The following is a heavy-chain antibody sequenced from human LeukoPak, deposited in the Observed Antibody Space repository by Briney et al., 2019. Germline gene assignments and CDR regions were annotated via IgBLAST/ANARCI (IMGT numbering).Heavy chain of an antibody. J-gene: IGHJ4*02. CDR3: ARDLVLPAAAGTFDF. V-gene: IGHV3-48*04. CDR1: GFTFSSYK. D-gene: IGHD6-13*01. CDR2: ISSSSSTI. Sequence: PGGSLRLSCAVSGFTFSSYKMNWVRQAPGKGLERVSYISSSSSTIYYADSVKGRFTISRDNAKNSLYLQMNSLRAEDTAVYYCARDLVLPAAAGTFDFWGQGTLVTVSS.